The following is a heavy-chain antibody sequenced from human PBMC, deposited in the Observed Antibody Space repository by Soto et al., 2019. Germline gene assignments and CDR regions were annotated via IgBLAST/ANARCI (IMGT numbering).Heavy chain of an antibody. CDR1: GFTFRSYW. J-gene: IGHJ3*02. CDR2: IKQDGSEI. D-gene: IGHD2-2*02. Sequence: GGSLRLSCAASGFTFRSYWMSWVRQAPGKGLEWVANIKQDGSEIYYVDSVKGRFTISRDNAKNSLYLQMDSLRAEDTAVYYCARYTSVAIDIWGQGTMVTASS. V-gene: IGHV3-7*01. CDR3: ARYTSVAIDI.